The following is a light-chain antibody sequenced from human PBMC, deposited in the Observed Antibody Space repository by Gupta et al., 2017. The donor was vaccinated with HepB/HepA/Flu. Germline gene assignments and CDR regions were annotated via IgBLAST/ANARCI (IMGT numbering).Light chain of an antibody. Sequence: DVVMTQTPLSLPVNTGESASISCRSSQSLRYSNGNKYLSWYLQKPGQSPQVLIYLGSKRAYGVPDRFSGSGYGTDFTLKISRGEAEDVGIYYCRQKLHTPFTFGHGTXVDIK. CDR3: RQKLHTPFT. V-gene: IGKV2-28*01. CDR1: QSLRYSNGNKY. CDR2: LGS. J-gene: IGKJ3*01.